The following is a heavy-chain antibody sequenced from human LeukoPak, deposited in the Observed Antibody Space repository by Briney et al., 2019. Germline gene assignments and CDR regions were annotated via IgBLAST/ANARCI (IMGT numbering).Heavy chain of an antibody. J-gene: IGHJ3*02. CDR3: ARAYVLRFFESPNGAFDI. CDR1: GGSFCCYY. V-gene: IGHV4-34*01. CDR2: INHSGST. D-gene: IGHD3-3*01. Sequence: SETLSLTCAVYGGSFCCYYWSWIRQPPGKGLEWIGEINHSGSTNYNPSLKSRVTISVDTSKNQFSLKLSSVTAADTAVYYCARAYVLRFFESPNGAFDIWGQGTMVTVSS.